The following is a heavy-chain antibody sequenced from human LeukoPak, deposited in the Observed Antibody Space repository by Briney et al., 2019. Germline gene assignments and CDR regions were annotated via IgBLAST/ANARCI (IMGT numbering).Heavy chain of an antibody. CDR1: GFTFSSSW. D-gene: IGHD6-13*01. Sequence: GGSLRLSCAASGFTFSSSWMHWVRQAPEKGLVWVSRINSDGSSTSYADSVKGRFTISRDNAKNTLFLQMNSLRAEDTAVYYCARSLVRGIAAAGYWGQGTLVTVSS. CDR2: INSDGSST. J-gene: IGHJ4*02. V-gene: IGHV3-74*01. CDR3: ARSLVRGIAAAGY.